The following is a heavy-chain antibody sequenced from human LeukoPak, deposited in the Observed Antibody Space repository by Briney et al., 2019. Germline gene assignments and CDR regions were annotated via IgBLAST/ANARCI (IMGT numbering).Heavy chain of an antibody. CDR3: ARGRIYYGSGSSSDFDY. Sequence: ASVKVSCKASGYTFTSYDINWVRQATGRGLEWMGCMNPNSGNTGYAQKFQGRVTMTRNTSISTAYMELSSLRSEDTAVYYCARGRIYYGSGSSSDFDYWGQGTLVTVSS. D-gene: IGHD3-10*01. J-gene: IGHJ4*02. CDR1: GYTFTSYD. V-gene: IGHV1-8*01. CDR2: MNPNSGNT.